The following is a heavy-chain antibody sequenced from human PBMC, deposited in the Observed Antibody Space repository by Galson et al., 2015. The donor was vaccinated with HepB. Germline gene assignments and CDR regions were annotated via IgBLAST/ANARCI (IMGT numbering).Heavy chain of an antibody. CDR2: IDWDDDK. CDR3: ARIRGMVRGVISYYYGMDV. CDR1: GFSLSTSEMC. V-gene: IGHV2-70*11. Sequence: PALVKPTQTLTLTCTFSGFSLSTSEMCVSWIRQPPGKALEWLARIDWDDDKYYSTSLKTRLTISKDTPKNQVVLTMTNMDPVDTATYYCARIRGMVRGVISYYYGMDVWGQGTTVTVSS. J-gene: IGHJ6*02. D-gene: IGHD3-10*01.